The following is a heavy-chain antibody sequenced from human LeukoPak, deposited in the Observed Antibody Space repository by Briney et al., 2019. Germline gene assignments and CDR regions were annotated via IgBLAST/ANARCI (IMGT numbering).Heavy chain of an antibody. CDR3: AKDEDIVVVPAAIDY. J-gene: IGHJ4*02. V-gene: IGHV3-23*01. CDR2: ISGSGGST. CDR1: GFTFSSYA. D-gene: IGHD2-2*01. Sequence: GSLRLSCAASGFTFSSYAMSWVRQAPGKGLEWVSAISGSGGSTYYADSVKGRFTISRDISKNTLYLQMNSLRAEDTAVYYCAKDEDIVVVPAAIDYWGQGTLVTVSS.